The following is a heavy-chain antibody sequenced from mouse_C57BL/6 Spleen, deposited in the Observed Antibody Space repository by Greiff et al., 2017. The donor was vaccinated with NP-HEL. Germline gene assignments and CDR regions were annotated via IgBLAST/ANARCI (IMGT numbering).Heavy chain of an antibody. D-gene: IGHD2-1*01. CDR3: ARRDLEDGNYFDD. Sequence: VKLQESGAELVKPGASVKMSCTASGYTFTTYPIEWMKQNHGKSLEWIGNFHPYNDDTKYNEKFKGKATLTVEKSSSTVYLELSRLTSDDSAVYYCARRDLEDGNYFDDWGQGTTLTVAS. V-gene: IGHV1-47*01. J-gene: IGHJ2*01. CDR2: FHPYNDDT. CDR1: GYTFTTYP.